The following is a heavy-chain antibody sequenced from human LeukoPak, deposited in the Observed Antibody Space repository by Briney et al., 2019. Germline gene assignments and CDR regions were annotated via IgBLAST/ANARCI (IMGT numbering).Heavy chain of an antibody. V-gene: IGHV1-2*02. CDR1: GYTFTGYY. J-gene: IGHJ6*03. Sequence: ASVKVSCKASGYTFTGYYMHWVRQAPGQGLEWMGWINPNSGGTNYAQKFQGRVTMTRDTSISTAYMELSSLRSEDTAVYYCARGPLSRGYYYYYMDVWGKGTTVTISS. CDR2: INPNSGGT. CDR3: ARGPLSRGYYYYYMDV.